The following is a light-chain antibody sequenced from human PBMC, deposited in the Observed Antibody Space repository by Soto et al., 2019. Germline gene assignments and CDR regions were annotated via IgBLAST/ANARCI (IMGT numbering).Light chain of an antibody. V-gene: IGLV2-14*01. CDR2: EVN. Sequence: QSALTQPASVSGSPGQSITISCTGTSSDVGAYNYVSWYQQHPGKAPKLMIYEVNNRPSGVSNRFSGSKSANTASLTISGLQAEDEADYYCSSHTTSSLPGIFGGGNKLTVL. CDR1: SSDVGAYNY. J-gene: IGLJ2*01. CDR3: SSHTTSSLPGI.